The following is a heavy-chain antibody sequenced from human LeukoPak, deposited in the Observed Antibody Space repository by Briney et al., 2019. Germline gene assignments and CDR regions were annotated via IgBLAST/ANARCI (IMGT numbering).Heavy chain of an antibody. J-gene: IGHJ6*03. CDR2: MNPNSGNT. D-gene: IGHD6-25*01. CDR3: ARGPHQTTRYIAAGESSWDAYYYYYMDV. Sequence: GSSVKVSCKASGGTFIHYSISWVRQATGQGLEWMGWMNPNSGNTGYAQKFQGRVTITRNTSISTAYMELSSLRSEDTAVYYCARGPHQTTRYIAAGESSWDAYYYYYMDVWGKGTTVTVSS. CDR1: GGTFIHYS. V-gene: IGHV1-8*03.